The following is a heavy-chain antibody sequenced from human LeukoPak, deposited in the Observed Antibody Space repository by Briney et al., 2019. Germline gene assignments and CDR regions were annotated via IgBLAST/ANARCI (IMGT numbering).Heavy chain of an antibody. CDR2: IYYSGST. CDR1: GGSISSYY. J-gene: IGHJ4*02. D-gene: IGHD5-24*01. Sequence: PSQTLSLTCTVSGGSISSYYWSWIRQPPGKGLEWIGYIYYSGSTNYNPSPKSRVTISVDTSKNQFSLKLSSVTAADTAVYYCARSSRDGYNYYNDYWGQGTLVTVSS. CDR3: ARSSRDGYNYYNDY. V-gene: IGHV4-59*01.